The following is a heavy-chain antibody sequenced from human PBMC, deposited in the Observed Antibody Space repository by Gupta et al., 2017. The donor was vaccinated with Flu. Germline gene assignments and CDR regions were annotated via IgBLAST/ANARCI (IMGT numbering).Heavy chain of an antibody. CDR3: TKGIYGSGTNVFDY. V-gene: IGHV3-9*01. CDR2: INWNSGGM. J-gene: IGHJ4*01. D-gene: IGHD3-10*01. Sequence: RQAAGKGLEWVSGINWNSGGMAYADSVKGRFSISRDNAKNSVYLQMDSLRPDDTGIYYCTKGIYGSGTNVFDYWGPEPWSPSPQ.